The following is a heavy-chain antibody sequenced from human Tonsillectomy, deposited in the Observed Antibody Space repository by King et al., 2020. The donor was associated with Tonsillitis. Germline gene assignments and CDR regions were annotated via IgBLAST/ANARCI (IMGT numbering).Heavy chain of an antibody. V-gene: IGHV4-4*02. CDR2: IYHSGST. D-gene: IGHD3-10*01. CDR1: GDSISTTTW. Sequence: VQLQESGPGLVRPSGTLSLTCAVAGDSISTTTWWSWVRQPPGKGLEWIGEIYHSGSTNYNPSLKRRVTISVDKSKNLFSVKLSSVTAADTAVYYCARGFYYNSGRPTLDYWGQGTLVTVSA. J-gene: IGHJ4*02. CDR3: ARGFYYNSGRPTLDY.